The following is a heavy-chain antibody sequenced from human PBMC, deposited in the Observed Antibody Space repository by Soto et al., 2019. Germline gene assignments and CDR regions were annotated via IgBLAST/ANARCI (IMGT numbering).Heavy chain of an antibody. J-gene: IGHJ5*01. Sequence: QVQLLESGPGLVKPSQTLSLTCSVSGDSISNLDYFWAWIRQPPGQALEYIGYIYKSATTYYNPSFESRVAIPVDTSKSQFSLNVTSVTAADTPVYFCARGRYCLTGRCFPNWFDSWGQGALVTVSS. CDR3: ARGRYCLTGRCFPNWFDS. CDR2: IYKSATT. CDR1: GDSISNLDYF. D-gene: IGHD7-27*01. V-gene: IGHV4-30-4*01.